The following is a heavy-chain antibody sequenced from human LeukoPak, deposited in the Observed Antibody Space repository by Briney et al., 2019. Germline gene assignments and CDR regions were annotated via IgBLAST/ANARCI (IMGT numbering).Heavy chain of an antibody. CDR2: IYYSGST. J-gene: IGHJ4*02. D-gene: IGHD2-15*01. CDR1: GGSISSGGYY. V-gene: IGHV4-31*03. CDR3: ARELGYCSGGSCYSGRVIDY. Sequence: SETLSLTCTVSGGSISSGGYYWSWIRQHPGKGLEWIGYIYYSGSTYYNPSLKSRVTISVDTSKNQSSLKLSSVTAADTAVYYCARELGYCSGGSCYSGRVIDYWGQGTLVTVSS.